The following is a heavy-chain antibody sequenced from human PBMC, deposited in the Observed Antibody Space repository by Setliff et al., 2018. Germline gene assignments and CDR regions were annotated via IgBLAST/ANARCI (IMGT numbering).Heavy chain of an antibody. J-gene: IGHJ4*02. CDR2: VSADKGNT. CDR3: ARDPPLADTSDWPYYFAY. D-gene: IGHD6-19*01. CDR1: GYTFTNYG. Sequence: GASVKVSCKASGYTFTNYGISWVRQAPGQGLEWMGWVSADKGNTNYAEKFQGRVTMTTDTSTSTVYMDLRSLTSDDTAFYYCARDPPLADTSDWPYYFAYWGQGSLVTVSS. V-gene: IGHV1-18*01.